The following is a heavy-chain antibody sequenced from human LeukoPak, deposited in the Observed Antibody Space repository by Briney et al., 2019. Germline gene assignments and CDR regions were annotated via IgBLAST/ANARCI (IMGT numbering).Heavy chain of an antibody. D-gene: IGHD3-3*01. J-gene: IGHJ5*02. CDR3: ARLLSPAHTLFGVVWFDP. V-gene: IGHV4-38-2*01. Sequence: GSLRLSCAASGFTVSSNYMSWVRQPPGKDLEWIGRMYHSGSTYNNPSLKSRITISLDTSKSQFTLKLNSVTAADTAVYYCARLLSPAHTLFGVVWFDPWGPGTLVTVSS. CDR2: MYHSGST. CDR1: GFTVSSNY.